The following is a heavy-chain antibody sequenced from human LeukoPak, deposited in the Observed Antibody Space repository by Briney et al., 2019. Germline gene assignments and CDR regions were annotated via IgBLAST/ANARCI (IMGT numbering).Heavy chain of an antibody. Sequence: PGGSLRLSCTASGFTFRSYDMHWVRQLPGGGLEWVSAIGIGDETHYPDSGKGRFTISRENAKNSLYLQMNTLRDGDTAVYYCVRGGIRVSGIDAFDIWGQGTMVTVSS. V-gene: IGHV3-13*01. CDR3: VRGGIRVSGIDAFDI. CDR2: IGIGDET. CDR1: GFTFRSYD. J-gene: IGHJ3*02. D-gene: IGHD5/OR15-5a*01.